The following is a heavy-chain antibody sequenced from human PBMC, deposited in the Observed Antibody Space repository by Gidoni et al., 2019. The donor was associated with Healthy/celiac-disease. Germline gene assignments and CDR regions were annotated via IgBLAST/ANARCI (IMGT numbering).Heavy chain of an antibody. V-gene: IGHV3-33*01. CDR3: ARELRYCSGGSCPNWFDP. J-gene: IGHJ5*02. CDR2: IWYDGSNK. D-gene: IGHD2-15*01. Sequence: QVQLVESGGGVVQPGRSLRLSCAASGLPFSSYGMHWVRQAPGKGLAWVAVIWYDGSNKYYADSVKGRFTISRDNSKNTLYLQMNSLRAEDTAVYYCARELRYCSGGSCPNWFDPWGQGTLVTVSS. CDR1: GLPFSSYG.